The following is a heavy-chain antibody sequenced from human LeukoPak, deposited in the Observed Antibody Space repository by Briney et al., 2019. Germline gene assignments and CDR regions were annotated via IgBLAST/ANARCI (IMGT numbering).Heavy chain of an antibody. Sequence: AGSLRLSCAASGFSFSSSGINWVRQAPGKGLEWVSSIGSTGTDRYYADSVKGRLTNSRDNAKNSLYLQMNRLRAEDTAVYYCAAETLGRHYDYWGQGTLLTVSS. CDR3: AAETLGRHYDY. CDR2: IGSTGTDR. V-gene: IGHV3-21*03. J-gene: IGHJ4*02. CDR1: GFSFSSSG.